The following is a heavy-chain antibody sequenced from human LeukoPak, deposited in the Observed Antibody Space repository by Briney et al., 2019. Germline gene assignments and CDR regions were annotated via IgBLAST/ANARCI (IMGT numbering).Heavy chain of an antibody. CDR2: INAYNGNT. Sequence: ASVKVSCKASGYTFTSYGISWVRRAPGQGLEWMGWINAYNGNTNYAQKLQGRVTMTTDTSTSTAYMELRSLRSDDTAVYYCARDNDILTGPDYWGQGTLVTVSS. J-gene: IGHJ4*02. CDR1: GYTFTSYG. D-gene: IGHD3-9*01. CDR3: ARDNDILTGPDY. V-gene: IGHV1-18*01.